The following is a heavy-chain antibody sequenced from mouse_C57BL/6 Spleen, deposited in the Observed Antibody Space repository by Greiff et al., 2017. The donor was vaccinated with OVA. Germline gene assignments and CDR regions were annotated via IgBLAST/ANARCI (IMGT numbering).Heavy chain of an antibody. CDR2: IDPSDSYT. CDR3: ARGGW. J-gene: IGHJ2*01. Sequence: QVQLKQPGAELVRPGTSVKLSCKASGYTFTSYWMHWVKQRPGQGLEWIGVIDPSDSYTNYNQKFKGKATLTVDTSSSTAYMQLSSLTSEDSAVYYCARGGWWGQGTTLTVSS. V-gene: IGHV1-59*01. CDR1: GYTFTSYW. D-gene: IGHD2-3*01.